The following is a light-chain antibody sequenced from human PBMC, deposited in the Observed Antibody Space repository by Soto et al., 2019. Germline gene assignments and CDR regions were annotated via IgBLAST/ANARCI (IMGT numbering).Light chain of an antibody. V-gene: IGKV1-27*01. CDR3: QCYHRALRT. J-gene: IGKJ3*01. CDR2: AAS. CDR1: QDISNN. Sequence: DIQMTQSPSTLSASLGDRVTMTCRASQDISNNVAWYQQKPGEVPNLLIYAASTLQSGGPALFSGGGFGTDFTITISSLRPEDGATYYWQCYHRALRTFGPGTKVDLK.